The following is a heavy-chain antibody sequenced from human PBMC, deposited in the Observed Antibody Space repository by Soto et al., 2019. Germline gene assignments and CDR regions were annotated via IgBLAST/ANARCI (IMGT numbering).Heavy chain of an antibody. CDR3: ARGNSRYDLHYYGMDV. CDR1: GGSFSGYY. CDR2: INHSGST. Sequence: QVQLQQWGAGLLKPSETLSLTCAVYGGSFSGYYWSWIRQPPGKGLEWIGEINHSGSTNYNPSLKSRVTISVDTSKNQFSLKLSSVTAADTAVYYCARGNSRYDLHYYGMDVWGQGTTVTVSS. V-gene: IGHV4-34*01. J-gene: IGHJ6*02. D-gene: IGHD3-16*01.